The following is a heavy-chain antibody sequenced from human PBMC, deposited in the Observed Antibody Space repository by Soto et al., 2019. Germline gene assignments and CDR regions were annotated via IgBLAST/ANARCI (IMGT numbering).Heavy chain of an antibody. D-gene: IGHD3-10*01. CDR1: GSSFGASA. CDR3: ARDGGFDS. J-gene: IGHJ5*01. Sequence: QVQLVESGGGVVKPGRSLRLSCVASGSSFGASAMHWVRQAPGKGLEWVSAISYDGSKKFYADSVRGRFTISRDNSKNTAYLQMNSLRSEDTAVYYCARDGGFDSWGQGTLLTVSS. CDR2: ISYDGSKK. V-gene: IGHV3-30-3*01.